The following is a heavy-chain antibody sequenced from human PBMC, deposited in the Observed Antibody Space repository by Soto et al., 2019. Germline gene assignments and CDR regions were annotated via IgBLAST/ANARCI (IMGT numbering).Heavy chain of an antibody. CDR3: ARHGVGDILTGQPDY. Sequence: GESLKISCKGSGYSFSTYWIVWVRQMPGKGLEWMGIIYPGDSDTRYSPSFQGQVTISADKSISTAYLQWSSLKASDTAMYYCARHGVGDILTGQPDYWGQGTLVTVSS. CDR2: IYPGDSDT. D-gene: IGHD3-9*01. V-gene: IGHV5-51*01. J-gene: IGHJ4*02. CDR1: GYSFSTYW.